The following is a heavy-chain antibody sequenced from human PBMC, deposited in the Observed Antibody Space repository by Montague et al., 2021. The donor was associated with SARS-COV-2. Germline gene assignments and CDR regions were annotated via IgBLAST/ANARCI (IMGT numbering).Heavy chain of an antibody. Sequence: SLRLSCAASGFTFSTYDMNWVRQAPGNGPDFFSYISTSAYTTSYAGSVKGRFTISRDNGKNSLYLQMNSLRVEDTAVYYCTRDYRSIVGDGLDIWGQGTKVTVSS. D-gene: IGHD3-16*02. CDR1: GFTFSTYD. V-gene: IGHV3-48*03. CDR2: ISTSAYTT. J-gene: IGHJ3*02. CDR3: TRDYRSIVGDGLDI.